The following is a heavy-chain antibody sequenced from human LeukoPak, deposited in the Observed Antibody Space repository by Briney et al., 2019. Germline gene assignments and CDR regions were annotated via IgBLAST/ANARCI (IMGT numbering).Heavy chain of an antibody. J-gene: IGHJ3*02. CDR1: GFTFSSYS. V-gene: IGHV3-48*01. CDR2: ISSSSSTI. Sequence: GGSLRLSCAASGFTFSSYSMNWVRQAPGKGLEWVSYISSSSSTIYYADSVKGRFTISRDNAKNSLYLQMNSLRAEDTAVYYCARSELLSWVDDAFDIWGQGTMVTVSS. CDR3: ARSELLSWVDDAFDI. D-gene: IGHD1-26*01.